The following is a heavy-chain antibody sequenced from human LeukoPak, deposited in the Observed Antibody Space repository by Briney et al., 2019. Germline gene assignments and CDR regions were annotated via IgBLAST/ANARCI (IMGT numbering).Heavy chain of an antibody. V-gene: IGHV3-30*18. J-gene: IGHJ6*03. CDR2: ISYDGSNK. CDR1: GFTFSSYG. CDR3: AKGYMDV. Sequence: PGGSLRLSCAASGFTFSSYGMHWVRQAPGKGLEWVAVISYDGSNKYYADSVKGRFTISRDNSKNTLYLQMNSLRAEDTAVYYCAKGYMDVWGKGTTVTVSS.